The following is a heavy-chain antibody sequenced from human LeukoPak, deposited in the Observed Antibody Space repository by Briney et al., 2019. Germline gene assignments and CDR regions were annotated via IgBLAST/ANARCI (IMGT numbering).Heavy chain of an antibody. CDR3: AKDSYYYGSGSYHDY. Sequence: GGSLRLSCAASGFTFSSYAMSWVRQAPGKGLEWVSAISGSGGSTYYADPVKGRFTISRDNSKNTLYLQMNSLRAEDTAVYYCAKDSYYYGSGSYHDYWGQGTLVTVSS. CDR1: GFTFSSYA. CDR2: ISGSGGST. V-gene: IGHV3-23*01. J-gene: IGHJ4*02. D-gene: IGHD3-10*01.